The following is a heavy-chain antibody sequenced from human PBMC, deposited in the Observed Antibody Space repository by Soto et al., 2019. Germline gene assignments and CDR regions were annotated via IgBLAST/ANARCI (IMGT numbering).Heavy chain of an antibody. CDR2: IYLGDSDT. CDR3: ARPIAVAGTLRWYYYYYGMDV. D-gene: IGHD6-19*01. CDR1: GYSFTSYW. V-gene: IGHV5-51*01. Sequence: GESLKISCKGSGYSFTSYWIGWVRQMPGKGLEWMGIIYLGDSDTRYSPSFQGQVTISADKSISTAYLQWSSLKASDTAMYYCARPIAVAGTLRWYYYYYGMDVWGQGTTVTVSS. J-gene: IGHJ6*02.